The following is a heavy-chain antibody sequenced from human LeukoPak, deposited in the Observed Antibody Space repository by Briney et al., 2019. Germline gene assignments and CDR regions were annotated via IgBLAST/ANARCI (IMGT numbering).Heavy chain of an antibody. V-gene: IGHV4-31*03. J-gene: IGHJ4*02. D-gene: IGHD5-18*01. Sequence: SETLSLTCTVSGGSISRGGYFWNWIRQHPGKGLEWIGFLYNSGITSYNPSLKSRVNISVDTSKNQFSLKLSSVTAAGTAVYYCARGRGDTTMVVSFDFWGQGTLVTVSS. CDR3: ARGRGDTTMVVSFDF. CDR1: GGSISRGGYF. CDR2: LYNSGIT.